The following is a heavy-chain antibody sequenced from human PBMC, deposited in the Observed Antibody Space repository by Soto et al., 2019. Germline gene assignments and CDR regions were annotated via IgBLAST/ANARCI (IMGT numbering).Heavy chain of an antibody. J-gene: IGHJ6*04. CDR2: IKEDGREK. V-gene: IGHV3-7*01. D-gene: IGHD3-10*01. CDR1: GFTFRSYW. CDR3: ARDRGGRRGKDV. Sequence: EVQLVESGGGLVQPGGSLRLSCAASGFTFRSYWMFWVRQAPGKGLEWVANIKEDGREKYYVDSVKGRFTISSDNAKNSLYIEMNSLRAEDTAVYYGARDRGGRRGKDVWGKGTTVTVSS.